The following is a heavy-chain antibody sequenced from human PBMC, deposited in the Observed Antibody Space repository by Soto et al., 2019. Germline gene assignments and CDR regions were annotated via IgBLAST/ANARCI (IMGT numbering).Heavy chain of an antibody. CDR1: GGSFSGDY. CDR3: ARNGSYYDFWSGYYFGGGMDV. V-gene: IGHV4-34*01. J-gene: IGHJ6*02. D-gene: IGHD3-3*01. Sequence: SETLSLTCAVYGGSFSGDYWSWIRQPPGKVLEWIGEINHSGSTNYNPSLKSRVTISVDTSKNQFSLKLSSVTAADTAVYYCARNGSYYDFWSGYYFGGGMDVWGQGTTVTVS. CDR2: INHSGST.